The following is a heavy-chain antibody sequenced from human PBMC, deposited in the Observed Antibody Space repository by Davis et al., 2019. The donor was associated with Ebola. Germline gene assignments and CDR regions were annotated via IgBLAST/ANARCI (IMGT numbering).Heavy chain of an antibody. J-gene: IGHJ4*02. D-gene: IGHD4-17*01. Sequence: PGGSLRLSCAASGFTFSNYAMNWVRQAPGKGLEWVAVISYDGSNEYYADSVKGRFTISRDNSKNTLYLQMNSLRAEDTAVYYCATSDPGYFYGDYEHDYYFDYWGQGTLVTVSS. CDR2: ISYDGSNE. V-gene: IGHV3-30-3*01. CDR1: GFTFSNYA. CDR3: ATSDPGYFYGDYEHDYYFDY.